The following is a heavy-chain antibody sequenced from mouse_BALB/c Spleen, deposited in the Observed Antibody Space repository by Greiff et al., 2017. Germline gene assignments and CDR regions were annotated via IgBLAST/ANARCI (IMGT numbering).Heavy chain of an antibody. J-gene: IGHJ4*01. D-gene: IGHD1-1*01. CDR1: GFTFSSYA. CDR3: AREDTTVVGAMDY. Sequence: EVMLVESGGGLVKPGGSLKLSCAASGFTFSSYAMSWVRQSPEKRLEWVAEISSGGSYTYYPDTVTGRFTISRDNAKNTLYLEMSSLRSEDTAMYYCAREDTTVVGAMDYWGQGTSVTVSA. V-gene: IGHV5-9-4*01. CDR2: ISSGGSYT.